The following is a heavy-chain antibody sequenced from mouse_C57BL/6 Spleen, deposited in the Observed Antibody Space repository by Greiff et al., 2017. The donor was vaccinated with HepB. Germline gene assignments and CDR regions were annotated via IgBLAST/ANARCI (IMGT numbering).Heavy chain of an antibody. CDR2: IYPGSGST. J-gene: IGHJ2*01. Sequence: VQLRQSGAELVKPGASVKMSCKASGYTFTSYWITWVKQRPGQGLEWIGDIYPGSGSTNYNEKFKSKATLTVDTSSSTAYMQLSSLTSEDSAVYYCARSVVTTVYYFDYWGQGTTLTVSS. V-gene: IGHV1-55*01. D-gene: IGHD2-2*01. CDR1: GYTFTSYW. CDR3: ARSVVTTVYYFDY.